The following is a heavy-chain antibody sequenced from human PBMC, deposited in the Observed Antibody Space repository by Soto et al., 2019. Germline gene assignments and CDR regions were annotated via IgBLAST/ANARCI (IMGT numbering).Heavy chain of an antibody. CDR3: ARKRVTATGTFGFDL. Sequence: EEQLAESGGGLVQPGGSLRLSCAASGFTFRNYWMHWVRQVPGRGLVWVSRIREDGRETTYADSVKGRFTISRDNAKNTLYLEMNSLRVEDTGVFYCARKRVTATGTFGFDLWGQGTMVTVSS. J-gene: IGHJ3*01. CDR1: GFTFRNYW. CDR2: IREDGRET. D-gene: IGHD2-21*02. V-gene: IGHV3-74*03.